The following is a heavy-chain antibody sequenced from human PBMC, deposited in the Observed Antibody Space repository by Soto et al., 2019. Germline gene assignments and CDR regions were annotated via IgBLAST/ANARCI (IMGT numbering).Heavy chain of an antibody. CDR2: IYTSGST. V-gene: IGHV4-4*07. Sequence: QVQLQESGPGLVKPSETLSLTCTVSGGSISSYYWSWIRQPAGKGLEWIGRIYTSGSTNYNPSLKRRVTMSVDTSKNQCSLKLSSVTAADTAVYYCERTTRDGGWFDPLGQGTLVTVSS. CDR1: GGSISSYY. CDR3: ERTTRDGGWFDP. D-gene: IGHD1-1*01. J-gene: IGHJ5*02.